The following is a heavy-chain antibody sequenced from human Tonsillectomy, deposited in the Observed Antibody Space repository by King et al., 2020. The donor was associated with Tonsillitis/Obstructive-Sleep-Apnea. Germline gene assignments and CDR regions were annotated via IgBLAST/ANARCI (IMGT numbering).Heavy chain of an antibody. Sequence: QLQESGPGLVKPSETLSLTCTVSGGSLSSYYWSWIRQPPGKGLGWVGYIYYSGSTHYNPSLKSRVTISVDTAKNQFSLKLSSVTAADTAVYYCARGMGSSTSSWGQGTLVTVSS. J-gene: IGHJ5*02. CDR3: ARGMGSSTSS. CDR1: GGSLSSYY. D-gene: IGHD2-2*01. V-gene: IGHV4-59*01. CDR2: IYYSGST.